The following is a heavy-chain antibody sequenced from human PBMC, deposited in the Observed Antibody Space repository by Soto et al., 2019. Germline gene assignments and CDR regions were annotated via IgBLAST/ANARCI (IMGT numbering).Heavy chain of an antibody. Sequence: EVQLLESGGALVQPGGSLRLSCVASGLTFRNYAMTWVRQAPRKGPAWVSTVSGNGGETFYADSVKGRFTTSRDNSKDTVYLVMNSLRVEDTAIYYCAKGGHQSYFDYWGQGTLVAVSS. J-gene: IGHJ4*02. CDR3: AKGGHQSYFDY. V-gene: IGHV3-23*01. D-gene: IGHD2-2*01. CDR1: GLTFRNYA. CDR2: VSGNGGET.